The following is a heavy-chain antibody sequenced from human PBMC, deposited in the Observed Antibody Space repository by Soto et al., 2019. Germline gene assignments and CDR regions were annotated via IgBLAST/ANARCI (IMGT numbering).Heavy chain of an antibody. D-gene: IGHD5-12*01. Sequence: SETLSLTCTVSGGSISSSSYYWGWIRQPPGKGLEWIGSIYYSGSTYYNPSLKSRVTISVDTSKNQFSLKLSSVTAADTAVYYCARHERMANADFDYWGQGTLVTVSS. V-gene: IGHV4-39*01. CDR1: GGSISSSSYY. CDR3: ARHERMANADFDY. CDR2: IYYSGST. J-gene: IGHJ4*02.